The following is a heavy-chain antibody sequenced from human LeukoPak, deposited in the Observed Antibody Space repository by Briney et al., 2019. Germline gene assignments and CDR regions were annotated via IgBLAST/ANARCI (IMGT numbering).Heavy chain of an antibody. J-gene: IGHJ4*02. V-gene: IGHV3-13*01. CDR2: LGTAGDT. Sequence: PGGSLRLSCVASEFTFSNYAMHWVRQPAGKGLEWVSALGTAGDTFYPGSVKGRFTISRDNAKKSLFLQMSSLRAEDTAIYYCARQSTPHGNFDYWGQGTLVTVSS. CDR1: EFTFSNYA. D-gene: IGHD5-24*01. CDR3: ARQSTPHGNFDY.